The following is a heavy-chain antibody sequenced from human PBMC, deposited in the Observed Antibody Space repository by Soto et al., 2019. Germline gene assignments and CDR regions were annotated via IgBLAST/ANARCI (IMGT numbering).Heavy chain of an antibody. D-gene: IGHD5-18*01. CDR3: ASSSYGTYSDYYYGMDV. CDR2: ISAYNGNT. V-gene: IGHV1-18*01. Sequence: VASVKVSCKASGYTFTSYGISWVRQAPGQGLEWMGWISAYNGNTNYAQKLQGRVTMTTDTSTSTAYMELRSLRSDDTAVYYCASSSYGTYSDYYYGMDVWGQGTTVTVSS. CDR1: GYTFTSYG. J-gene: IGHJ6*02.